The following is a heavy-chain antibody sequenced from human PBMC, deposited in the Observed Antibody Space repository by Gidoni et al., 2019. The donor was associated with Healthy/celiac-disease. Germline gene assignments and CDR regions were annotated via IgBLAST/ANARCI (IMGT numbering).Heavy chain of an antibody. Sequence: QVQLQESGSGLVKPSQTLSLTCAVSGVSISTGGYSWNWIRQPPGKGLEWIGSIYHSGSTYYYPSLKSRVTISVDMSKNQFSLKLSSVTAADTAVYYCARGRWFGESPSNWFDPWGQGTLVTVSS. D-gene: IGHD3-10*01. CDR1: GVSISTGGYS. CDR3: ARGRWFGESPSNWFDP. J-gene: IGHJ5*02. CDR2: IYHSGST. V-gene: IGHV4-30-2*01.